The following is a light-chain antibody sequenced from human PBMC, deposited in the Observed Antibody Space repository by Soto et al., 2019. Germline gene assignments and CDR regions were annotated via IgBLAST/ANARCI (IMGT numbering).Light chain of an antibody. CDR2: EAS. Sequence: EIVLTQSPATLSLSPGERATLSCRASQSVSSYLAWYQQKPGQAPRLLIYEASNKDTGIPARFSGSGSGTDFTFTMSSLEPEDFAVYYCQQRSTWPPITFGLGTRLAIK. J-gene: IGKJ5*01. V-gene: IGKV3-11*01. CDR3: QQRSTWPPIT. CDR1: QSVSSY.